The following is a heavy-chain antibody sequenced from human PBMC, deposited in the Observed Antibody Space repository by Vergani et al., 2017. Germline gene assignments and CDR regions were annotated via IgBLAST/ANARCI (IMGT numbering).Heavy chain of an antibody. Sequence: QVQLQESGPGLVKPSQTLSLTCTVSGGSISSGGYYWSWIRQHPGKGLEWIGYIYYSGSTYYNPSLKSRVTISVDTSKNQFSLKLSSVTAADTAVYYCARHGPYYYDSSGYFYFGWFDPWSQGTLVTVSS. J-gene: IGHJ5*02. CDR2: IYYSGST. CDR1: GGSISSGGYY. D-gene: IGHD3-22*01. CDR3: ARHGPYYYDSSGYFYFGWFDP. V-gene: IGHV4-31*03.